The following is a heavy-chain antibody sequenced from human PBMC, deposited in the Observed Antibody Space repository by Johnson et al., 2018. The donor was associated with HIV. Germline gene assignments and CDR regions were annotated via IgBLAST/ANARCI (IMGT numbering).Heavy chain of an antibody. J-gene: IGHJ3*02. CDR2: LSYDGINK. D-gene: IGHD6-19*01. CDR3: ASTSSGWFYAFDI. CDR1: GFTFSTYA. Sequence: VQLVESGGGVVQPGRSLRLSCAASGFTFSTYAIHWVRQAPGKGLEWLALLSYDGINKYYADSVKGRFSISRDNSRNTLYMEINSLRAEDTALYYCASTSSGWFYAFDIWGQGTMVTVSS. V-gene: IGHV3-30-3*01.